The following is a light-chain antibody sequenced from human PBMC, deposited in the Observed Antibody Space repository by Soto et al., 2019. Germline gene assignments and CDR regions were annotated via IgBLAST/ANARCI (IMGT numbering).Light chain of an antibody. V-gene: IGLV2-14*01. CDR2: DVS. J-gene: IGLJ2*01. CDR3: SSYTSSNTLV. CDR1: SSDVGGHDF. Sequence: QSALTQPASVSGSPGQSITISCTGTSSDVGGHDFVSWYQQHPGKAPKLIIYDVSNRPSGVSNRFSASKSGNTASLTISGLQAEDDADYYCSSYTSSNTLVFGGGTKLTGL.